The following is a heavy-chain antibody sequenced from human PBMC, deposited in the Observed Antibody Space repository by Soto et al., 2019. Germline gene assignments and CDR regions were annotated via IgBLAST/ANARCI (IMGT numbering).Heavy chain of an antibody. J-gene: IGHJ4*02. V-gene: IGHV4-4*02. CDR1: GGSISSSNW. CDR2: IYHSGST. CDR3: ANTPLNYDSSGYYSFDY. Sequence: QVQLQESGPGLVKPSGTLSLTCAVSGGSISSSNWWSWVRQPPGKGLEWIGEIYHSGSTNYNPSLKSRVTISVDKSKNQFSLKLSSVTAADTAVYYCANTPLNYDSSGYYSFDYWGQGTLVTVSS. D-gene: IGHD3-22*01.